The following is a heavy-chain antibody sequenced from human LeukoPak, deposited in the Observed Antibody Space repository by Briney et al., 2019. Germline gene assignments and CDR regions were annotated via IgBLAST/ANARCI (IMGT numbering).Heavy chain of an antibody. V-gene: IGHV4-59*01. D-gene: IGHD6-13*01. CDR1: GGSISTYY. J-gene: IGHJ6*02. CDR2: IYYSGST. CDR3: ARSYSSRGYYYYGMDV. Sequence: SETLSLTCTVSGGSISTYYWSWIRQPPGKGLEWIGYIYYSGSTSYNPSLKSRVTISLGTSDNQFSLKLTSVTAADTAVYYCARSYSSRGYYYYGMDVWGQGTTVTVSS.